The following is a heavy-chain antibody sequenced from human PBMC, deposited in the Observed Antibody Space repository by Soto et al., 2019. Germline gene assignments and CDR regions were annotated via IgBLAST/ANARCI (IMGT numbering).Heavy chain of an antibody. Sequence: QVQLQESGPGLVKPSQTLSLTCTVSGGSISSGGYYWSWIRQHPGKGLDRIGYIYYSGSTYYNPSLKCRVTVSVDTSKNQFSLKLSSVTAADTAVYYCARGMSSTTTSIHQNYYESSGYFDYWGQGTLVTVSS. CDR2: IYYSGST. V-gene: IGHV4-31*03. CDR1: GGSISSGGYY. J-gene: IGHJ4*02. CDR3: ARGMSSTTTSIHQNYYESSGYFDY. D-gene: IGHD3-22*01.